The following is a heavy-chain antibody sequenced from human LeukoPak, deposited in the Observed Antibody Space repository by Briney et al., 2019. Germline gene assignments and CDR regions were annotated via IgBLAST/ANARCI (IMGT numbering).Heavy chain of an antibody. CDR1: GGTFSSYA. D-gene: IGHD2-2*01. V-gene: IGHV1-69*01. CDR3: ARGERGYQLLSAYYYYYYMDV. CDR2: IIPIFGTA. J-gene: IGHJ6*03. Sequence: SVKVSCKASGGTFSSYAISWVRQAPGQGLEWMGGIIPIFGTANYAQKFQGRVTITADESTSTAYMELSSLRSEDTAVYYCARGERGYQLLSAYYYYYYMDVWGKGTTVTVSS.